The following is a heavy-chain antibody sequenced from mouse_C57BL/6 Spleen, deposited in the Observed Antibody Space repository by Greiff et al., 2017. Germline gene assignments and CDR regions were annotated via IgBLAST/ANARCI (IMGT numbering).Heavy chain of an antibody. CDR1: GYAFSSSW. V-gene: IGHV1-82*01. Sequence: VQLKESGPELVKPGASVKISCKASGYAFSSSWMNWVKQRPGKGLEWIGRIYPGDGDTNYNGKFKGKATLTADKSSSTAYMQLSSLTSEDSAVYFCARENGSSYDFDYWGQGTTLTVSS. CDR3: ARENGSSYDFDY. D-gene: IGHD1-1*01. J-gene: IGHJ2*01. CDR2: IYPGDGDT.